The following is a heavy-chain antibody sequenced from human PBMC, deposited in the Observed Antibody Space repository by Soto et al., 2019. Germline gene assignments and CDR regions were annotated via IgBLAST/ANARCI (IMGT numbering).Heavy chain of an antibody. Sequence: LRLSCAASGFTFTDSAMSWVRQAPGKGLEWVSTISGSGGKSFYADSVKGRFTISRDSSKSTLYLQVNSLRDDDTAVYYCVKGVYSSGSDFFAYWGQGTPVTVST. CDR3: VKGVYSSGSDFFAY. D-gene: IGHD5-18*01. CDR2: ISGSGGKS. J-gene: IGHJ4*02. CDR1: GFTFTDSA. V-gene: IGHV3-23*01.